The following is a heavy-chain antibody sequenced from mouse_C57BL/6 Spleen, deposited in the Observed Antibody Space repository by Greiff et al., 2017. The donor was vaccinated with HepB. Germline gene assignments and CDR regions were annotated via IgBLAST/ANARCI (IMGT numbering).Heavy chain of an antibody. CDR1: GYSFTGYY. CDR2: INPSTGGT. V-gene: IGHV1-42*01. CDR3: ARLVVEGY. Sequence: VQLQHSGPELVKPGASVKISCKASGYSFTGYYMNWVKQSPEKSLEWIGEINPSTGGTTYNQKFKAKATLTVDKSSSTAYMQLKSLTSEDSAVYYCARLVVEGYWGQGTTLTVSS. J-gene: IGHJ2*01. D-gene: IGHD1-1*01.